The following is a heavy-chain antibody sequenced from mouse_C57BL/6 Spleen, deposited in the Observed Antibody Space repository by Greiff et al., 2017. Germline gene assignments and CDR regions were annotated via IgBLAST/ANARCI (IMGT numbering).Heavy chain of an antibody. CDR1: GFSLTSYG. Sequence: VKLVESGPGLVAPSQCLSITCTVSGFSLTSYGVHWVRQPPGKGLEWLVVIWSDGSTTDNAALKANISISKDNSKSQGFLKMNSLQTDDTAMYYCARHGVEYYFDYWGQGTTLTVSS. CDR2: IWSDGST. V-gene: IGHV2-6-1*01. D-gene: IGHD1-1*01. J-gene: IGHJ2*01. CDR3: ARHGVEYYFDY.